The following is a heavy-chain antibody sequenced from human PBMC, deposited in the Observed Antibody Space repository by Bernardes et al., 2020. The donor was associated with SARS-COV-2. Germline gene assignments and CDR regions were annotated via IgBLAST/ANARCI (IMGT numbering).Heavy chain of an antibody. CDR2: IYHSGST. J-gene: IGHJ5*02. V-gene: IGHV4-4*02. Sequence: SKTLSLTCAVSGDSISSSNWWSWVRQPPGKGLEWIGEIYHSGSTNYNPSLKSRVTISVDKSENQFSLKLSSVTAADTAVYYCARGGGYDSSGSRSSWFDPWGQGTLVTVSS. CDR3: ARGGGYDSSGSRSSWFDP. D-gene: IGHD3-22*01. CDR1: GDSISSSNW.